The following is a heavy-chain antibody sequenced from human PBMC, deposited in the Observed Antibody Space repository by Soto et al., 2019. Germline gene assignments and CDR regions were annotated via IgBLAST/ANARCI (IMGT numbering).Heavy chain of an antibody. V-gene: IGHV1-8*01. CDR2: MNPNSGNT. D-gene: IGHD3-22*01. Sequence: ASVKVSCKASGYTFTSYDINWVRQATGQGLEWMGWMNPNSGNTGYAQKFQGRVTMTRNTSMSTAYMELSSLRSEDTAVYYCARGPPYYYDSSGYYIDAFDIWGQGTMVTVSS. CDR3: ARGPPYYYDSSGYYIDAFDI. CDR1: GYTFTSYD. J-gene: IGHJ3*02.